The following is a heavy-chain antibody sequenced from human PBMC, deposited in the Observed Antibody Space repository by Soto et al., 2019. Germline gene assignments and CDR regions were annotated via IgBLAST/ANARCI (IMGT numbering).Heavy chain of an antibody. CDR3: ARSGGSGIYSYLSLDY. V-gene: IGHV4-59*01. Sequence: PSETLSLTCTVSGGSISSYYWSWIRQPPGKGLEWIGYIYYSGSTSYNPSLKSRVTISVDRSRTQFSLQLSSVTAADTAVYYCARSGGSGIYSYLSLDYWGHGTLVTVSS. CDR1: GGSISSYY. J-gene: IGHJ4*01. D-gene: IGHD3-10*01. CDR2: IYYSGST.